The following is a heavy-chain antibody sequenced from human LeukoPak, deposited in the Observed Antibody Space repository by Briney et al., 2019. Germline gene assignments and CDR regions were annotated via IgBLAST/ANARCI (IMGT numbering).Heavy chain of an antibody. J-gene: IGHJ3*02. Sequence: GGSLRLSCAASGFTYSSYSMNWVRQAPGKGLEWVSSISSSSSYIYYADSVKGRFTISRDNAKNSLYLQMNSLRAEDTAVYYCARGNPNLGPGVDIWGQGTMVTVSP. D-gene: IGHD3-3*01. V-gene: IGHV3-21*01. CDR1: GFTYSSYS. CDR2: ISSSSSYI. CDR3: ARGNPNLGPGVDI.